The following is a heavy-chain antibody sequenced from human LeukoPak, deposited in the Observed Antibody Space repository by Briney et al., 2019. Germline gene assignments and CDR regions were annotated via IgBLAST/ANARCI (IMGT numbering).Heavy chain of an antibody. CDR1: GDSVSSNSAA. V-gene: IGHV6-1*01. D-gene: IGHD6-19*01. J-gene: IGHJ4*02. CDR2: TYYRSEWYT. Sequence: QTLSLTCGISGDSVSSNSAAWNWIRQSPSRGLEWLGRTYYRSEWYTDYEVSVKSRITINPDTSKNQFSLQLNSVTPEDTAVYYCARGSSGWYYFDYWGQGTLVTVSS. CDR3: ARGSSGWYYFDY.